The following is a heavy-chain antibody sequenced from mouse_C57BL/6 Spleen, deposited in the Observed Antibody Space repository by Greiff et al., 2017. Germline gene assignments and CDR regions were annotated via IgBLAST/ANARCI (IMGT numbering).Heavy chain of an antibody. Sequence: VQLQQSGPELVKPGASVKISCKASGYTFTDYYMNWVKQSHGKSLEWIGDINPNNGGTSYNQKFKGKATLTVDKSSSTAYMELRSLTSEDSAVYYCARGYYGYGRGYAMDYWGQGTSVTVSS. CDR3: ARGYYGYGRGYAMDY. CDR1: GYTFTDYY. D-gene: IGHD2-2*01. CDR2: INPNNGGT. J-gene: IGHJ4*01. V-gene: IGHV1-26*01.